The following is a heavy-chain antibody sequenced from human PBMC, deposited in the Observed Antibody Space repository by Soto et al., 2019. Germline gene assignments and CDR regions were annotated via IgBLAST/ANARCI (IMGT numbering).Heavy chain of an antibody. CDR3: ARVGGTRGWY. CDR2: IHDSGRS. CDR1: SDSITNYY. V-gene: IGHV4-59*01. D-gene: IGHD2-15*01. Sequence: QVQLQESGPGLVKPSETLSLTCTVSSDSITNYYWSWIRQSPGKGLEWIGYIHDSGRSNYNPSLKSRVKISVDPSKKQFSRKLNSGTAADTAVYYCARVGGTRGWYWGQGTLVTVSS. J-gene: IGHJ4*02.